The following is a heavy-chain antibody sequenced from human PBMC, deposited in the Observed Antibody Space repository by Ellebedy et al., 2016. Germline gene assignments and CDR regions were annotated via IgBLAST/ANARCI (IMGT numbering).Heavy chain of an antibody. J-gene: IGHJ2*01. CDR1: GFTFKTYA. CDR3: AKHETDGDYYFDL. CDR2: LSGSGPKA. Sequence: GESLKISCAASGFTFKTYAMSWVRQAPGEGLEWVSTLSGSGPKAYYADSVQGRFTISRDNSKSTLYLQMNSLRAEDTVVYYCAKHETDGDYYFDLWGRGTLVTVSS. D-gene: IGHD2-21*01. V-gene: IGHV3-23*01.